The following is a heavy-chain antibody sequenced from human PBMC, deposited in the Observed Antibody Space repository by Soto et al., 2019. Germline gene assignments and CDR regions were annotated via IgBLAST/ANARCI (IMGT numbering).Heavy chain of an antibody. CDR3: ARHRPNGREWLRDAFDI. J-gene: IGHJ3*02. CDR2: IYYSGST. D-gene: IGHD3-3*01. V-gene: IGHV4-39*01. Sequence: QRQLQESGPGLVKPSETLSLTCTVSGGSISSSSYYWGWIRQPPGKGLEWIGSIYYSGSTYYNPSLKSLVTMSADTSKNPFSLKLRSVTAAGTAVYYCARHRPNGREWLRDAFDIWGQGTMVTVSS. CDR1: GGSISSSSYY.